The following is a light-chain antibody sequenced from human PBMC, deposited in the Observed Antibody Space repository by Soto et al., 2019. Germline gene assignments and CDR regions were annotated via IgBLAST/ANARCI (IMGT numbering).Light chain of an antibody. CDR1: SSDVGGYNY. Sequence: QSALTQPASVSGSPGQSITISCTGTSSDVGGYNYVSWYQQHPGKAPKLMIYEVSYRPSGVSNRFSGSKSGNTASLPISGLQAEDEADYYCSSYAHSSTVVFGGGTQVTVL. J-gene: IGLJ2*01. CDR2: EVS. CDR3: SSYAHSSTVV. V-gene: IGLV2-14*01.